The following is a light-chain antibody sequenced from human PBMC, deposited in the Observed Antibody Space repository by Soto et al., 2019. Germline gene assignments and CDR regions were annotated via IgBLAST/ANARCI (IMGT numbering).Light chain of an antibody. V-gene: IGKV3-20*01. CDR3: QQYSSSPRT. CDR2: DAS. CDR1: QTISSGF. J-gene: IGKJ5*01. Sequence: EFVLTQSPGILYLSPGDRATLSCRASQTISSGFLAWYQQKVGQAPRLLIYDASNRATGVPDRFSGSGSGTDFSLTISRLEPEDFAVYHCQQYSSSPRTFGQGTRLEIK.